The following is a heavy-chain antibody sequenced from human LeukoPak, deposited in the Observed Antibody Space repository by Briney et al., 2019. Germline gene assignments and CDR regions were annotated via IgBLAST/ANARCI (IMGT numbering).Heavy chain of an antibody. CDR3: AKSTGYDGSGSFDY. CDR1: GFTFSSYA. Sequence: GRSLRLSCAASGFTFSSYAMHWVRQAPGKGLEWVAVISYDGSNKYYADSVKGRFTISRDNAKNSLYLQMNSLRAEDTALYYCAKSTGYDGSGSFDYWGQGTLVTVSS. D-gene: IGHD3-22*01. CDR2: ISYDGSNK. J-gene: IGHJ4*01. V-gene: IGHV3-30-3*02.